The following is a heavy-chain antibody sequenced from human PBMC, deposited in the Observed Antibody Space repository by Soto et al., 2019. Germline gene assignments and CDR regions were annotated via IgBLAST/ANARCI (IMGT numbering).Heavy chain of an antibody. V-gene: IGHV1-3*01. D-gene: IGHD2-2*01. J-gene: IGHJ5*02. CDR2: INAGNGNT. CDR1: GYTFTSYA. Sequence: ASVKVSCKASGYTFTSYAMHWVRQAPGQRLEWMGWINAGNGNTKYSQKFQGRVTITRDTSARTAYMELSSLRSEDTAVYYCARWQVVVVPAAPRGAYWFDPWGQGTLVTVSS. CDR3: ARWQVVVVPAAPRGAYWFDP.